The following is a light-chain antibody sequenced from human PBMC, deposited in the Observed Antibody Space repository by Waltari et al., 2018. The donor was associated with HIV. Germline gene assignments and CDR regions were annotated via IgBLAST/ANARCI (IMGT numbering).Light chain of an antibody. J-gene: IGLJ3*02. Sequence: QSALTQPPSASGSPGQSVTISCTGTSSDVGGYNFVSWYQQHPGRAPKFLIYEVSRRPSGVPDRFSGSKSGTSASLAISGLRSEDEADYYCAAWDDSWVFGGGTKLTVL. V-gene: IGLV2-8*01. CDR3: AAWDDSWV. CDR2: EVS. CDR1: SSDVGGYNF.